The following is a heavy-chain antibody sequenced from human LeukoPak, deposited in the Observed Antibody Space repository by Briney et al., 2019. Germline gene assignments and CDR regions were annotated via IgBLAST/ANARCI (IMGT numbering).Heavy chain of an antibody. CDR3: AKYRRYSSSWFDY. J-gene: IGHJ4*02. CDR1: GFTFSNYD. CDR2: ISYDGSNK. Sequence: GRSLRLSCAASGFTFSNYDMHWVRQAPGKGLEWVAVISYDGSNKYYADSVKGRFTTSRDNAKNSLYLQMNSLRAGDTAVYYCAKYRRYSSSWFDYWGQGTLVTVSS. V-gene: IGHV3-30*18. D-gene: IGHD6-13*01.